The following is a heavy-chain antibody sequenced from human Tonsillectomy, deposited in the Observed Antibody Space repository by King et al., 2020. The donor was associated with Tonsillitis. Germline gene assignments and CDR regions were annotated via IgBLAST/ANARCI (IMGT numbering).Heavy chain of an antibody. Sequence: DVQLVESGGGLVQPGGSLRLSCAASGFTVSSNYMSWVRQAPGKGLEWVSVVYSGGRTYYADSVKGRFTIARHNSKNALYLQMNSLRAEDTAVYYCARDRGYSDGFDIWGQGTMVTVSS. CDR3: ARDRGYSDGFDI. J-gene: IGHJ3*02. V-gene: IGHV3-53*04. CDR2: VYSGGRT. CDR1: GFTVSSNY. D-gene: IGHD2-15*01.